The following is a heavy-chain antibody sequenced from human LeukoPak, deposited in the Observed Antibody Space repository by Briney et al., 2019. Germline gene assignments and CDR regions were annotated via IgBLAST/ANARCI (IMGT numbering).Heavy chain of an antibody. CDR3: ARPGYCSGGSCHAFDY. CDR1: GYSFTSYW. CDR2: IYPGDSDT. J-gene: IGHJ4*02. V-gene: IGHV5-51*01. Sequence: GESLKISCKGSGYSFTSYWIGWVRQMPGKGLEWMGIIYPGDSDTRYSPSFQGQVTISADEFISTAYQQWSSLKASDTAMYYCARPGYCSGGSCHAFDYWGQGTLVTASS. D-gene: IGHD2-15*01.